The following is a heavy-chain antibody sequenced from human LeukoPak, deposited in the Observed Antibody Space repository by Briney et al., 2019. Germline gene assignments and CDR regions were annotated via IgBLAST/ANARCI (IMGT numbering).Heavy chain of an antibody. CDR3: VSFYETC. Sequence: GGSLRLSCAASGNYWMHWVRQAPGKGLVWVSHINSDGSWTSYADSVKGRFTISKDNAKNTVYLQMNSLRAEDTAVYYCVSFYETCWGRGTLVTVSS. CDR1: GNYW. V-gene: IGHV3-74*01. D-gene: IGHD2/OR15-2a*01. CDR2: INSDGSWT. J-gene: IGHJ4*02.